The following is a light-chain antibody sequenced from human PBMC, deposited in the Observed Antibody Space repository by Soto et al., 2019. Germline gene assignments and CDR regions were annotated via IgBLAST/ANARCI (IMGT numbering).Light chain of an antibody. CDR1: QSINTH. CDR3: QQSYSFPRT. Sequence: DIQLTQSPSSLSASVGDRVTITCQTSQSINTHLYWYQQKPGKPPKLLIHAISSLQSGVPSRFSGSGSGTDFSLTISSLQPEDSATYYCQQSYSFPRTFGQGTKVDSK. V-gene: IGKV1-39*01. J-gene: IGKJ1*01. CDR2: AIS.